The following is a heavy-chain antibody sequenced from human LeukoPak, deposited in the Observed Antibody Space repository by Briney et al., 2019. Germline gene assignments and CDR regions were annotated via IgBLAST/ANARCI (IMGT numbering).Heavy chain of an antibody. V-gene: IGHV3-7*01. CDR1: GFTFSSYW. D-gene: IGHD2-21*01. CDR2: INEYGSEK. J-gene: IGHJ4*02. CDR3: ARKHGSWSRDFDY. Sequence: SGGSLRLSCAAPGFTFSSYWMTWVRQAAGKGLEWVANINEYGSEKYCVDSVKGRFTISRDNAKNSLYLQMNSLRAEDTAVYYCARKHGSWSRDFDYWGQGILVTVSS.